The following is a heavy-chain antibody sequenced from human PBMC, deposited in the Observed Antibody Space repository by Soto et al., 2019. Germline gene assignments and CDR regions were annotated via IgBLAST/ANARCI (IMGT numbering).Heavy chain of an antibody. CDR2: IWYDGSNK. V-gene: IGHV3-33*01. D-gene: IGHD3-10*01. Sequence: GGSLRLSCAASGFTFSSYGMHWVRQAPGKGLEWVAVIWYDGSNKYYADSVKGRFTISRDNSKNTLYLQMNSLRAEDTAVYYCARTTYYYGSGSNKPAYYFDYWGRGTLVTVSS. J-gene: IGHJ4*02. CDR3: ARTTYYYGSGSNKPAYYFDY. CDR1: GFTFSSYG.